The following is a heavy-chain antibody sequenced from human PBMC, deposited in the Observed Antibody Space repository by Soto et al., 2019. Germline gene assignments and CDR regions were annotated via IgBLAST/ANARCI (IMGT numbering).Heavy chain of an antibody. J-gene: IGHJ4*02. CDR2: LKPSGRST. CDR1: GYSFTSCY. V-gene: IGHV1-46*01. Sequence: ALGKVCCKSSGYSFTSCYMHGDRQAPGQGLESMGILKPSGRSTSYAEKVQGRVTMTRDTSTSTVYMELSSLRSEDTAGYYCSRDRGMIVVDYYFDYWGQGTLVAVSS. CDR3: SRDRGMIVVDYYFDY. D-gene: IGHD3-22*01.